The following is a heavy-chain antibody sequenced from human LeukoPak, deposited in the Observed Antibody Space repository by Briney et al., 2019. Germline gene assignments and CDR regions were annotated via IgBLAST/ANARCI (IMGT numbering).Heavy chain of an antibody. V-gene: IGHV3-11*01. CDR1: GFTFSDYY. J-gene: IGHJ4*02. CDR3: ARDLPYGDYVDY. Sequence: GGSLRLSCAAPGFTFSDYYMSWIRQAPGKGLEWVSYISSSGSTIYYADSVKGRFTISRDNAKNSLYLQMNSLRAEDTAVYYCARDLPYGDYVDYWGQGTLVTVSS. CDR2: ISSSGSTI. D-gene: IGHD4-17*01.